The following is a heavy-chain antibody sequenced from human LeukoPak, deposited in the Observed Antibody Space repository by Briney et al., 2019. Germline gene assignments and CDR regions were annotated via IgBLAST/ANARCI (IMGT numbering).Heavy chain of an antibody. Sequence: PGGSLRLSCAASGFTFSSYGMTWVRQAPGKGLEWVSAISSGGGSTYYADSVKGRFTISRDNSKNTLYLQMNSLRAEDTAVYYCVKDRSNYGSGNFDYWGQGTLVTVSP. J-gene: IGHJ4*02. CDR1: GFTFSSYG. V-gene: IGHV3-23*01. CDR3: VKDRSNYGSGNFDY. D-gene: IGHD3-10*01. CDR2: ISSGGGST.